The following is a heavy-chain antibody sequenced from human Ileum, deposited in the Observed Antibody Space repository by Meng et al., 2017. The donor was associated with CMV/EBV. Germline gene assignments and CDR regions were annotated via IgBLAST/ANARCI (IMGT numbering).Heavy chain of an antibody. CDR3: VQGGYCSTTTCYNLGWFAP. J-gene: IGHJ5*02. CDR2: IRFDGSGE. CDR1: GLTFSNFG. Sequence: GESLKISCAASGLTFSNFGMHWVRQAPGKGLEWVAFIRFDGSGEDYAASVKGRFIISRDNSKSMLYLPFNSLRAEDAAIYYCVQGGYCSTTTCYNLGWFAPWGQGTLVTVSS. V-gene: IGHV3-30*02. D-gene: IGHD2-2*03.